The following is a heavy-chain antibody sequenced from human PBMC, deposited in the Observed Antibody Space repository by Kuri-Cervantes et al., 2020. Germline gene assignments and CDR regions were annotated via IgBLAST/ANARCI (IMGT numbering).Heavy chain of an antibody. CDR1: GFSLSTSGMC. Sequence: SGPTLVKPTQTLTLTCTFSGFSLSTSGMCVSWIRQPPGKALEWLARIDWDDDKYYSTSLKTRLTISKDTSKNQVVLTMTNMDPVDTATYYCAHTKGFIEVVGDVDYYYYYGMDVWGQGTTVTVSS. CDR2: IDWDDDK. J-gene: IGHJ6*02. D-gene: IGHD6-19*01. V-gene: IGHV2-70*12. CDR3: AHTKGFIEVVGDVDYYYYYGMDV.